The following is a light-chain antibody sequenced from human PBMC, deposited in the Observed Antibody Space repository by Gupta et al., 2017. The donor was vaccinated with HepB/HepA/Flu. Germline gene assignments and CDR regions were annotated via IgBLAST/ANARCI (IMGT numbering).Light chain of an antibody. V-gene: IGKV2-28*01. J-gene: IGKJ2*02. Sequence: QLSLPVTPGEPASISCRSSPTLLHSDGHTHLDWYLQKPGQSPQLLYYLGSNRASGVHDRFSGSGSGKDFTLKISRVEAEDVGVYYCKQAQQTPCTFGQGTKLEIK. CDR1: PTLLHSDGHTH. CDR2: LGS. CDR3: KQAQQTPCT.